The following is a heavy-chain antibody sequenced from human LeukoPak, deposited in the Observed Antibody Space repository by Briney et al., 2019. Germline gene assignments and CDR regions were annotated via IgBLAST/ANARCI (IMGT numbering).Heavy chain of an antibody. V-gene: IGHV4-4*07. Sequence: SETLSLTCTVSGGSFSSYHWSWIRLPAGKGLEWIGRFHITESTNYNPSLKSRVTMSIDTSKNQFSLKLTSVIAADTAVYYCARGGLYNYGYSYFDYWGQGTLVTVFS. CDR3: ARGGLYNYGYSYFDY. J-gene: IGHJ4*02. CDR1: GGSFSSYH. D-gene: IGHD5-18*01. CDR2: FHITEST.